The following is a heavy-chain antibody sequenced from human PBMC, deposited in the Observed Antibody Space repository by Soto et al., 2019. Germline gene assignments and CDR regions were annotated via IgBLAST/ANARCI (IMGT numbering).Heavy chain of an antibody. J-gene: IGHJ4*02. Sequence: QVQLVQSGAEVKKPGASVKVSCKASGYTFITYGVSWVRQAPGQGLDWRGWISTYNGKTRYAESLQGRVTITTDTTTNTANMELRSLRAYDTAVYYCARPRTAYYDNSANYFLDYWGQGTLVTVSS. CDR2: ISTYNGKT. CDR3: ARPRTAYYDNSANYFLDY. D-gene: IGHD3-22*01. CDR1: GYTFITYG. V-gene: IGHV1-18*01.